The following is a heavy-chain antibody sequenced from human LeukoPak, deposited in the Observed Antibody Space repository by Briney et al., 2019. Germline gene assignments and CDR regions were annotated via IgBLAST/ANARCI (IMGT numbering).Heavy chain of an antibody. Sequence: GGSLRLSCAASGFTFSSFWMNWVRQAPGKGLEWVANIKQDGSERSYADSVRGRFTISRDNAKKSLYLEMNSLRAEDTAVYYCARLHTAMVVDAFDIWGQGTMVTVSS. D-gene: IGHD5-18*01. CDR3: ARLHTAMVVDAFDI. V-gene: IGHV3-7*01. CDR2: IKQDGSER. J-gene: IGHJ3*02. CDR1: GFTFSSFW.